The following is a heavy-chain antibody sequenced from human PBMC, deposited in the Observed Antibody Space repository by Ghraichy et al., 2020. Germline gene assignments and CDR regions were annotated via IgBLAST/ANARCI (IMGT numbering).Heavy chain of an antibody. CDR1: GFTLSSYW. J-gene: IGHJ4*02. CDR2: INSDGSST. D-gene: IGHD4-17*01. CDR3: ARPGDYRFDY. V-gene: IGHV3-74*01. Sequence: GESLNISCAASGFTLSSYWMHWVRQAPGKGLVWVSRINSDGSSTSYADSVKGRFTISRDNAKNTLYLQMNSLRAEDTAVYYCARPGDYRFDYWGQGTLVTVSS.